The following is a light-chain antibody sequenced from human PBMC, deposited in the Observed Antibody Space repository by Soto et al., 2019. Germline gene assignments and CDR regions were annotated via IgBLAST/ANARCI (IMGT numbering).Light chain of an antibody. J-gene: IGKJ5*01. CDR2: AAS. V-gene: IGKV3-20*01. CDR3: QRYGSSPLIT. Sequence: EVVLAQCVGTLSFSTVERATLSCRASQSVSSSYLAWYQQKPGQAPRLLIFAASSRASGIPDRFSGSGSGTDFTLTISRLEPEDFAVYFCQRYGSSPLITFGQGTRLENK. CDR1: QSVSSSY.